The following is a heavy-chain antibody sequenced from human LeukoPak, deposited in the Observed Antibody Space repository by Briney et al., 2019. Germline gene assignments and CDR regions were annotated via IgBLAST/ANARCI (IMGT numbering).Heavy chain of an antibody. CDR1: GYTFTSYG. CDR2: ISAYNGNT. D-gene: IGHD1-26*01. CDR3: ARAEYSGSYYPNLPFDY. J-gene: IGHJ4*02. V-gene: IGHV1-18*01. Sequence: AASVKVSCKASGYTFTSYGISWVRQAPGQGLEWMGWISAYNGNTNYAQKLQGRVTMTTDTSTSIAYMELRSLRSDDTAVYYCARAEYSGSYYPNLPFDYWGQGTLVTVSS.